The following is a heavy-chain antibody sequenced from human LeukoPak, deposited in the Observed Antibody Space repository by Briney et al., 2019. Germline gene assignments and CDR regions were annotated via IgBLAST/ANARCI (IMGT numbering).Heavy chain of an antibody. V-gene: IGHV1-2*02. J-gene: IGHJ6*03. CDR2: INPNIGDT. CDR1: GYTFTGYY. Sequence: GASVTVSCKASGYTFTGYYVHWVRQAPGQGLEWIGWINPNIGDTNYAQKFQGRVTMTRDTSISTAYMELSGLRSDDTAVYYCARGDLVRHYYYMDVWGKGTTVTVSS. CDR3: ARGDLVRHYYYMDV. D-gene: IGHD6-6*01.